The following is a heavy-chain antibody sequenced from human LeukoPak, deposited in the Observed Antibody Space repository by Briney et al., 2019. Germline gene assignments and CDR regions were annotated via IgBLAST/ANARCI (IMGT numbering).Heavy chain of an antibody. V-gene: IGHV4-39*01. Sequence: SETLSLTCTVSGGSISSSSYYWGWIRQPPGKGLEWIGSFYYSGSTYYNPSLKSRVTISVDTSKNQFSLKLSSVTAADTAVYYCARLGWGVVYWGQGTLVTVSS. CDR1: GGSISSSSYY. D-gene: IGHD3-16*01. CDR3: ARLGWGVVY. CDR2: FYYSGST. J-gene: IGHJ4*02.